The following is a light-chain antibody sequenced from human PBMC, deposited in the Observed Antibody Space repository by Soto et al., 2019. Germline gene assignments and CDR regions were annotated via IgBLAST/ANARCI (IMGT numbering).Light chain of an antibody. J-gene: IGLJ1*01. CDR2: DVS. V-gene: IGLV2-14*01. CDR3: SSYTSSSTSRYV. Sequence: QSVLTQPASVSGSPGQSITISCTGNSSDVVGYNYVSWYQQHPGKAPKLMIYDVSNRPSGVSNRFSGSKSGNTASLTISGLQAEDEADYYCSSYTSSSTSRYVFGTGTKVTVL. CDR1: SSDVVGYNY.